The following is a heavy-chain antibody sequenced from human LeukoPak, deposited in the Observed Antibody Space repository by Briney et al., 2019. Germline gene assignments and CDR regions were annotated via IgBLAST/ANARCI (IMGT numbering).Heavy chain of an antibody. Sequence: SETLSLTCCVPGASFSTNYWSWIRQPPGRGLEWIGYVFDSGSTNYNPSLKSRVTISVDTSTKQFSLRLSSVTAADTAVYYCARLYQQSKWKYYYYYMDVWGKGTAVTVSS. J-gene: IGHJ6*03. CDR3: ARLYQQSKWKYYYYYMDV. CDR1: GASFSTNY. V-gene: IGHV4-59*01. D-gene: IGHD1-1*01. CDR2: VFDSGST.